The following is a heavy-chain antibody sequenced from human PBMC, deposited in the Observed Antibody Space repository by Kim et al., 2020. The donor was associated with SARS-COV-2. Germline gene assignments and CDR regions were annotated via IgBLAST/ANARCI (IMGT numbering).Heavy chain of an antibody. CDR3: ARLGNGHPST. CDR1: GGSISSSSYY. D-gene: IGHD1-1*01. J-gene: IGHJ5*02. V-gene: IGHV4-39*01. Sequence: SETLSLTCTVSGGSISSSSYYWGWIRQPPGKGLEWIGSIYYSGSTYYNPSLKSRVTISVDTSKNQFSLKLSSVTAADTAVYYCARLGNGHPSTWGQGTLVTVSS. CDR2: IYYSGST.